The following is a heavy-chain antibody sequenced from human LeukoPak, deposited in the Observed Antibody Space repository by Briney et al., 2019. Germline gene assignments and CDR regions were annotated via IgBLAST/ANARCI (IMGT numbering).Heavy chain of an antibody. Sequence: GGSLRLSCAASGYTLSDHYMDWVRQAPGQGLEWVGRSRNKANGYTTEYAASVKGRFTVSRDDSQNLLYLQMNSLKAEDTAVYYCARAGYSGSPPAFDIWGQGTMVTVSS. CDR1: GYTLSDHY. V-gene: IGHV3-72*01. CDR3: ARAGYSGSPPAFDI. J-gene: IGHJ3*02. CDR2: SRNKANGYTT. D-gene: IGHD6-13*01.